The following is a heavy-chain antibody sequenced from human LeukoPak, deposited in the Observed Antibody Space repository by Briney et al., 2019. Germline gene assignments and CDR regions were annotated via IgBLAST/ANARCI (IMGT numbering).Heavy chain of an antibody. D-gene: IGHD4-17*01. CDR3: AKGLVGYGDYVRLTFDI. J-gene: IGHJ3*02. CDR2: ISSSSTTI. CDR1: GFTFSSYS. V-gene: IGHV3-48*01. Sequence: PGGSLRLSCAASGFTFSSYSMMWVRQAPGKGLEWVSYISSSSTTIHYADSVKGRFTISRDNSKNTLYLQMNSLRAEDTAVYYCAKGLVGYGDYVRLTFDIWGQGTMVTVSS.